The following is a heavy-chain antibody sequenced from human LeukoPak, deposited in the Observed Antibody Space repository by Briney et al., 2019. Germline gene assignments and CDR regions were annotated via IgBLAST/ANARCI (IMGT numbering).Heavy chain of an antibody. V-gene: IGHV1-18*01. CDR2: ISAYNGNT. CDR3: ARVQTYSNYYYYYMDV. Sequence: ASVKVSCKASGYTFTSYGISWVRQAPGQGLEWMGWISAYNGNTNYAQKLQGRVTMTTDTSTSTAYMELSSLRSEDTAVYYCARVQTYSNYYYYYMDVWGKGTTVTVSS. J-gene: IGHJ6*03. D-gene: IGHD4-11*01. CDR1: GYTFTSYG.